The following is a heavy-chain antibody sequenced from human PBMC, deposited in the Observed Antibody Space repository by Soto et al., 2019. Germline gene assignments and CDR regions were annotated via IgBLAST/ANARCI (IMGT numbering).Heavy chain of an antibody. D-gene: IGHD6-13*01. J-gene: IGHJ4*02. V-gene: IGHV1-18*01. CDR2: ISAYNGNT. CDR3: ARGGGGIAAAGTKGSDY. CDR1: GYTFNSYG. Sequence: QVQLVQSGAEVKKPGASVKVSCKASGYTFNSYGFTWVRQAPGQGLEWMGWISAYNGNTDYAQNFQGRITMTTDTSTSTAYMELRSLRSDDTAVYYCARGGGGIAAAGTKGSDYWGQGTLVTVSS.